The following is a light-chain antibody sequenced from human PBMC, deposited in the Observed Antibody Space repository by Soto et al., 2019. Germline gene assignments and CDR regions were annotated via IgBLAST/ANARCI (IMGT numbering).Light chain of an antibody. Sequence: EIVMTQSPAALSVSPGERATLSSRASQSVSSNLAWYQQKPGQAPRLLIYGASTRATGIPARFGGSRSGTEFTLTISSLQSEDFAVYYCQQYNNWPWTFGHGTKVEIK. CDR3: QQYNNWPWT. CDR2: GAS. J-gene: IGKJ1*01. CDR1: QSVSSN. V-gene: IGKV3-15*01.